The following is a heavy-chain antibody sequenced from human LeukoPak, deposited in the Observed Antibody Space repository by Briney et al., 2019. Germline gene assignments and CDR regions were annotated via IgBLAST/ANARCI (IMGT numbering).Heavy chain of an antibody. CDR1: GFTVSSNY. D-gene: IGHD3-3*01. V-gene: IGHV3-66*01. J-gene: IGHJ4*02. CDR3: AREPTIFGVLSFDY. Sequence: HSGGSLRLSCAASGFTVSSNYMSWVRQAPGKGLEWVSVIYSGGSTYYADSVKGRFTISRDNSKNTLYLQMNSLRAEDTAVYYCAREPTIFGVLSFDYWGQGTLVTVSS. CDR2: IYSGGST.